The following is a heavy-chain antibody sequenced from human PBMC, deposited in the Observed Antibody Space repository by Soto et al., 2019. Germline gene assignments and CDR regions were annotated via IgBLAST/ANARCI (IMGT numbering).Heavy chain of an antibody. CDR1: GGSIGSYY. CDR3: ARLDDTYGFYTRLDY. D-gene: IGHD3-22*01. CDR2: LYNRGST. J-gene: IGHJ4*02. Sequence: QVWLQESGPGLVKPSETLSLTCSVSGGSIGSYYWDWIRQPPGKGREWIGYLYNRGSTNYNPTLNVRVTVSVDTYKNEFSLKLRSVTAAETAVYYCARLDDTYGFYTRLDYWGRGALVTVST. V-gene: IGHV4-59*01.